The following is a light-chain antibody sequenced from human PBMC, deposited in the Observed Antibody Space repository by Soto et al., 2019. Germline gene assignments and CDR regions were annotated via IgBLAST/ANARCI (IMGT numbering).Light chain of an antibody. CDR1: NSNIGTNY. CDR3: GTWDSSLSGNFV. V-gene: IGLV1-51*02. J-gene: IGLJ1*01. Sequence: QSALTQPPSVSAAPGQKVTISCSGSNSNIGTNYVSWYQQLPGTAPKLLIYENNKRPSGIPDRFSGSRSGTSATLGITGLQTGDEADYYCGTWDSSLSGNFVFGTGTKVTVL. CDR2: ENN.